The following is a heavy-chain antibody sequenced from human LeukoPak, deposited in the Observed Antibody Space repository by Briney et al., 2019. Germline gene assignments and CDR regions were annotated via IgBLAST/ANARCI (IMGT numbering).Heavy chain of an antibody. CDR2: ITPLFGTA. V-gene: IGHV1-69*13. CDR3: ARDPSDIRSLIAH. Sequence: ASVKVSCKASGGTFSKYTISWVRQRPGQGLEWMGGITPLFGTANYAQKFQGRVTITADESASTAYMELSSLRSEDTAVYYCARDPSDIRSLIAHWGQGTLVTVSS. CDR1: GGTFSKYT. D-gene: IGHD2-15*01. J-gene: IGHJ1*01.